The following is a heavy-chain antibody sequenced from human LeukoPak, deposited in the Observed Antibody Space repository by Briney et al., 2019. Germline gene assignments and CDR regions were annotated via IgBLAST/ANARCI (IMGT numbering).Heavy chain of an antibody. D-gene: IGHD6-13*01. J-gene: IGHJ1*01. CDR2: IYYSGST. CDR3: ASRRIREYSSSWYGYFQH. V-gene: IGHV4-39*01. Sequence: SETLSLTCTVSGGSISSSSYYWGWIRQPPGKGLEWIGSIYYSGSTYYNPSLKSRVTISVDTSKNQFSLKLSSVTAADTAVYYCASRRIREYSSSWYGYFQHWGQGTLVTVSS. CDR1: GGSISSSSYY.